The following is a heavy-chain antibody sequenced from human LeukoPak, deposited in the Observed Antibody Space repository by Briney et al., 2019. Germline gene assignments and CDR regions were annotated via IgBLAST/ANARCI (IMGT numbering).Heavy chain of an antibody. J-gene: IGHJ6*03. Sequence: GSLRLSCAASGFTFSSYSMNWVRQAPGKGLEWVSSISSSSSYIHYADSVKGRFTISRDNAKNSLYLQMNSLRSEDTAVYYCARGATVVTMGYYYYMDVWGKGTTVTVSS. D-gene: IGHD4-23*01. CDR2: ISSSSSYI. CDR3: ARGATVVTMGYYYYMDV. V-gene: IGHV3-21*04. CDR1: GFTFSSYS.